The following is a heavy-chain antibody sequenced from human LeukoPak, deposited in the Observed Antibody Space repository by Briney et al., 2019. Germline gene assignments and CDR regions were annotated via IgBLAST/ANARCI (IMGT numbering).Heavy chain of an antibody. CDR1: GGSFSGYY. Sequence: SETLSLTCAVYGGSFSGYYWSWIRQPPGKGLEWIGEINHSGSTNYNPSLKSRVTISVDTPKNQFSLKLSSVTAADTAVYYCARQFFSSSALEGWGQGTLVTVSS. CDR3: ARQFFSSSALEG. CDR2: INHSGST. D-gene: IGHD6-13*01. J-gene: IGHJ4*02. V-gene: IGHV4-34*01.